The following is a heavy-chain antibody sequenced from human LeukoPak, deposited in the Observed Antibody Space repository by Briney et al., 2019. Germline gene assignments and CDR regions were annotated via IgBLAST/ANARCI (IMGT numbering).Heavy chain of an antibody. CDR1: GYTFTSYD. CDR2: MNPNSGNT. CDR3: ARGYSGYDYYYNYYMDV. J-gene: IGHJ6*03. Sequence: ASVKVSCKASGYTFTSYDINWLRQATGQGLEWMGWMNPNSGNTGYAQKFQGRVAMTRNTSISTAYMELSSLRSEDTAVYYCARGYSGYDYYYNYYMDVWGKGTTVTVSS. V-gene: IGHV1-8*01. D-gene: IGHD5-12*01.